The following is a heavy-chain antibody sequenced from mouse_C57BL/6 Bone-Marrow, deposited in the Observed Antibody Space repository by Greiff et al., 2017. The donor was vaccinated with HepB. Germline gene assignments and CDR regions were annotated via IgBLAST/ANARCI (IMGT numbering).Heavy chain of an antibody. J-gene: IGHJ3*01. CDR2: IWSGGST. D-gene: IGHD2-1*01. Sequence: QVQLQQSGPGLVQPSQCLSLTCTVSGFSLTSYGVHWVRQSPGKGLEWLGVIWSGGSTDYNAAFMSRLSTTKDNSKSQVFFKMNSLQADDTAIYYCAKRGVTTAYGGQGTRVTVSA. CDR1: GFSLTSYG. CDR3: AKRGVTTAY. V-gene: IGHV2-5*01.